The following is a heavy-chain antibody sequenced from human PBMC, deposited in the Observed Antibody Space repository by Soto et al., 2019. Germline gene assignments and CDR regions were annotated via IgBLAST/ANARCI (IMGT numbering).Heavy chain of an antibody. Sequence: PSETLSLTCTVSGGSISSGGYYWSWIRQHPGKGLEWIGYIYYSGSTYYNPSLKSRVTISVDTSKNQFSLKLSSVTAADTAVYYCARDSSRDFWRGYYTPYAFDIWGQGTMVTVSS. J-gene: IGHJ3*02. CDR3: ARDSSRDFWRGYYTPYAFDI. V-gene: IGHV4-31*03. CDR1: GGSISSGGYY. D-gene: IGHD3-3*01. CDR2: IYYSGST.